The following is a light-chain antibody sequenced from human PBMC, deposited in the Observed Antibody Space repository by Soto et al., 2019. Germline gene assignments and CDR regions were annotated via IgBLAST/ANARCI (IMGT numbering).Light chain of an antibody. CDR2: EVS. CDR3: SSYTSSSTYV. V-gene: IGLV2-14*01. CDR1: SSDVGGYNY. J-gene: IGLJ1*01. Sequence: QSALTQPASVSGSPGQSITISCTGTSSDVGGYNYVSWYQQHPGKASKLMIYEVSNRPSGVSNRFSGSKSGNTASLTISGLQAEDEADYYCSSYTSSSTYVFGTGTKVTVL.